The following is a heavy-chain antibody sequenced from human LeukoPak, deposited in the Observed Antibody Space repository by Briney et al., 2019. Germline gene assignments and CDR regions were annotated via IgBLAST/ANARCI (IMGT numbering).Heavy chain of an antibody. CDR1: GDSISSSGDY. Sequence: SETLSLTCTVSGDSISSSGDYWGRIRQPPGKGLEGIGYIYYSGSTYYNPSLKSRVTIAVDPSKHQFSLKLNSVTAEDTAVYYCARVGATYPHYYMDVWGKGTTVTVAS. J-gene: IGHJ6*03. V-gene: IGHV4-39*01. D-gene: IGHD3-16*01. CDR3: ARVGATYPHYYMDV. CDR2: IYYSGST.